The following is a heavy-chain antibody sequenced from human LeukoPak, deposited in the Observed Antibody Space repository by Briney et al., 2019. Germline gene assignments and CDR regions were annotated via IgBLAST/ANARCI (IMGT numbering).Heavy chain of an antibody. CDR1: GYAIISGGFS. D-gene: IGHD3-10*01. V-gene: IGHV4-30-2*01. CDR3: ARSYFGSGTFNGFDY. CDR2: IYDRGPA. J-gene: IGHJ4*02. Sequence: SETLSLTCTVSGYAIISGGFSWNWIRQPPGKGLEWIGCIYDRGPAHYNPSLKSRFTISVDRPKNQFFLNVTSLTAADTAVYYCARSYFGSGTFNGFDYWGQGTLVTVSS.